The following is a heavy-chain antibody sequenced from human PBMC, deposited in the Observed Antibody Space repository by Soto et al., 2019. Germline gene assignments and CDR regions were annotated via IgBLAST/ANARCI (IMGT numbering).Heavy chain of an antibody. CDR2: ITATGDRT. V-gene: IGHV3-23*01. CDR3: ATMNGYFEY. CDR1: GFRFSSYS. Sequence: GGSLRLSCADSGFRFSSYSMSWVRQTPGKGLEWVAAITATGDRTYYADSVTGRFTISRDNSKKTNYLQMTRLRAEDTAMYYCATMNGYFEYWGQGTPVTVSS. D-gene: IGHD3-22*01. J-gene: IGHJ4*02.